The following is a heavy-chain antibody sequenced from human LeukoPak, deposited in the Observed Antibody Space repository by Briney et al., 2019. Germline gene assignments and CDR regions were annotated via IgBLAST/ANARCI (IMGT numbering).Heavy chain of an antibody. CDR2: IYYSGST. Sequence: PSETLSLTCTVSGGSISSSSYYWGWIRQPPGKGLEWIGSIYYSGSTNYNPSLKSRVTMSVDTSKNQFSLKMTSVTAADTAVYYCARDSYCSTTSCYDALEIWGQGTMVTVSS. D-gene: IGHD2-2*01. V-gene: IGHV4-39*07. CDR3: ARDSYCSTTSCYDALEI. CDR1: GGSISSSSYY. J-gene: IGHJ3*02.